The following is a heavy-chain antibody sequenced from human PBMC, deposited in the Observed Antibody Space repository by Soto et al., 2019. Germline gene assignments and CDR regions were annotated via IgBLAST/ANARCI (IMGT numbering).Heavy chain of an antibody. Sequence: GGSLRLSCAASGFSISNNYMTWVRQAPGKGLEWISVIYKDGTSYYAGSVKGRFTISRDTSKNILYLQMNSLRAEDTAVYYCARELETSGYILKYWGQGTLVTVSS. D-gene: IGHD3-22*01. J-gene: IGHJ4*02. V-gene: IGHV3-53*01. CDR1: GFSISNNY. CDR2: IYKDGTS. CDR3: ARELETSGYILKY.